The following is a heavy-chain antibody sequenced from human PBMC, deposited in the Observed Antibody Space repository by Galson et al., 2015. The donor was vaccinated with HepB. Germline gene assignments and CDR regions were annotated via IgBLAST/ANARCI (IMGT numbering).Heavy chain of an antibody. CDR3: ARGCGYSYGIFDY. V-gene: IGHV3-33*01. D-gene: IGHD5-18*01. Sequence: SLRLSCAASGFTFSSYGMHWVRQAPGKGLEWVAVIWYDGSNKFYADSVKGRFTISRDNSKNTLYLQMNSLRAEDTAVYYCARGCGYSYGIFDYWGQGTLVTVSS. CDR1: GFTFSSYG. CDR2: IWYDGSNK. J-gene: IGHJ4*02.